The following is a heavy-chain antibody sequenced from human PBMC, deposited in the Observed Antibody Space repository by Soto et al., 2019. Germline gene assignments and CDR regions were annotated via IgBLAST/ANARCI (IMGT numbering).Heavy chain of an antibody. CDR1: GFTFSSYS. Sequence: GGSLRLSCAASGFTFSSYSMNWVRQAPGKGLEWVSSISSSSSYIYYADSVKGRFTISRDNAKNSLYLQMNSLRAEDTAVYYCARETYYDSSGYPMAPNFDYWGQGTLVTVSS. CDR3: ARETYYDSSGYPMAPNFDY. V-gene: IGHV3-21*01. D-gene: IGHD3-22*01. CDR2: ISSSSSYI. J-gene: IGHJ4*02.